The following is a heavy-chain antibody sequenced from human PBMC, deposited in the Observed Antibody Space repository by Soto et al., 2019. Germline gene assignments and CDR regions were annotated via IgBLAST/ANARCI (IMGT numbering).Heavy chain of an antibody. CDR1: GGTFSSYA. CDR3: ARVRCGYYYDSSGYYYTNEVFDY. V-gene: IGHV1-69*13. J-gene: IGHJ4*02. CDR2: IIPIFGTA. Sequence: ASVKVSCKASGGTFSSYAISWVRQAPGQGLEWMGGIIPIFGTANYAQKFQGRVTITADESTSTAYMELSSLRSEDTAVYYCARVRCGYYYDSSGYYYTNEVFDYWGQGTLVTVSS. D-gene: IGHD3-22*01.